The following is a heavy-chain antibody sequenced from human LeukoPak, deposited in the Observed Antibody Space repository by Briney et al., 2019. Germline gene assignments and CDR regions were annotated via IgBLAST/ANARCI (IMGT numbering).Heavy chain of an antibody. CDR3: ARVLEVDGFDY. CDR1: GYTFTSYG. Sequence: GASVKVSCKASGYTFTSYGISWVRQAPGQGLEWMGWINPNSGGTNYAQKFQGRVTMTRDTSTSTVYMELSSLRSEDTAVHYCARVLEVDGFDYWGQGTLVTVSS. J-gene: IGHJ4*02. CDR2: INPNSGGT. V-gene: IGHV1-2*02. D-gene: IGHD1-1*01.